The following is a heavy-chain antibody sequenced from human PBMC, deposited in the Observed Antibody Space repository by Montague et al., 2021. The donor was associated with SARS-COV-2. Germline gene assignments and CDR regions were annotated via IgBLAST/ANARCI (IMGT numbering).Heavy chain of an antibody. CDR2: IYSGGSST. CDR1: GFTFSSYA. CDR3: ARRRWLTDNWYFDL. V-gene: IGHV3-23*03. D-gene: IGHD5-12*01. Sequence: SLRLSCAASGFTFSSYAMSWVRQAPGKGLEWVSVIYSGGSSTYYADSVKGRFTISRDNSKNTLYLQMNSLRAEDTAVYYCARRRWLTDNWYFDLWGRGTLVTVSS. J-gene: IGHJ2*01.